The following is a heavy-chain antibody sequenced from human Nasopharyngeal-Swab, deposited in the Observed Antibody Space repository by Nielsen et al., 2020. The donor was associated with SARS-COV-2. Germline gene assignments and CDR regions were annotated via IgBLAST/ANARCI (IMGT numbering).Heavy chain of an antibody. CDR2: IYYSGST. CDR3: ARHVSTTIFGVVIISYFDY. Sequence: SETLSLTCTVSGGSISSYYWSWIRQPAGKRLEWIGYIYYSGSTNYNPSLKSRVTISVDTSKNQFSLKLSSVTAADTAVYYCARHVSTTIFGVVIISYFDYWGQGTLVTVSS. V-gene: IGHV4-59*08. CDR1: GGSISSYY. D-gene: IGHD3-3*01. J-gene: IGHJ4*02.